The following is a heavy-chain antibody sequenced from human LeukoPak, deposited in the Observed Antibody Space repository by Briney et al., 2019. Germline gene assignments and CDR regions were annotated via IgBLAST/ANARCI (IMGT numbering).Heavy chain of an antibody. V-gene: IGHV3-48*01. CDR1: GFTFSSYS. CDR2: ISSSSSTI. Sequence: GGSLRLSCAASGFTFSSYSMNWVRQAPGKGLEWVSCISSSSSTIYYADSVKGRFTISRDNAKNSLYLQMNSLRAEDTAVYYCARMGTTRFLEWFKGDYFDYWGQGTLVTVSS. J-gene: IGHJ4*02. CDR3: ARMGTTRFLEWFKGDYFDY. D-gene: IGHD3-3*01.